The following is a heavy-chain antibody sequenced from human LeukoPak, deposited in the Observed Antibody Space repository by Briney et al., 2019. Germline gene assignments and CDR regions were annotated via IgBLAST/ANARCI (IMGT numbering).Heavy chain of an antibody. Sequence: GGSLRLSWAASGFTFSLYWMNWVRRAPGKGLEGVANIKQDGSEKNYVDSVKGRFTISRDNAKNSLYLQMNNLRVEDTAMYYCAGGTGFIIKDWGQGTLVTVSS. J-gene: IGHJ4*02. V-gene: IGHV3-7*03. CDR1: GFTFSLYW. CDR2: IKQDGSEK. D-gene: IGHD3-9*01. CDR3: AGGTGFIIKD.